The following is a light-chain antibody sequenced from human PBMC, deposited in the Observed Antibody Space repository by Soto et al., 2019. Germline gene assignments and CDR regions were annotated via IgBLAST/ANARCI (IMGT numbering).Light chain of an antibody. CDR3: CSFAGL. CDR2: DVT. CDR1: SSDVGRYNY. Sequence: SVLTQPRSVSGSPGQSVAISCAGTSSDVGRYNYVSWYQQYPGKAPKLIIYDVTKRPSGVPDRFSGSKSGNTASLTISGLQAEDEADYYCCSFAGLFGGGTKLTVL. V-gene: IGLV2-11*01. J-gene: IGLJ2*01.